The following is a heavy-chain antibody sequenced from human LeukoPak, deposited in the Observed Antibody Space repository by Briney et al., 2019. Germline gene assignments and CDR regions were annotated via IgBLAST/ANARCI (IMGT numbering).Heavy chain of an antibody. D-gene: IGHD3-10*01. Sequence: GRSLRLSCAASGFTFSSYGMHWVRQAPGKGLEWVAVISYDGSNKYYADSVKGRFTISRDNSKNTLYLQMNSLRAEDTAVYYCAKVGLVYYGSGSATYFDYWGQGTLVTVSS. CDR1: GFTFSSYG. J-gene: IGHJ4*02. CDR2: ISYDGSNK. CDR3: AKVGLVYYGSGSATYFDY. V-gene: IGHV3-30*18.